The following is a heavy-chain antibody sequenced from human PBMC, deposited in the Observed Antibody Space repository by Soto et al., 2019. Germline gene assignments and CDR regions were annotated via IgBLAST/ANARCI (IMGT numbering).Heavy chain of an antibody. V-gene: IGHV4-39*01. CDR1: GGSISSSSYC. Sequence: SETLSLTCTVSGGSISSSSYCWGWIRQPPGKGLEWIGSIYYSGSTYYNPSLKSRVTISVDTSKNQFSLKLSSVTAADTAVYYCASLGGYSYGSYYFDYWGQGTLVTVSS. CDR3: ASLGGYSYGSYYFDY. CDR2: IYYSGST. D-gene: IGHD5-18*01. J-gene: IGHJ4*02.